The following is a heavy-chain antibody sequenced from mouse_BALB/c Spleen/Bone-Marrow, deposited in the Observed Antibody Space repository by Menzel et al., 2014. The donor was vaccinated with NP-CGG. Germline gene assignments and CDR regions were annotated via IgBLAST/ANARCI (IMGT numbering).Heavy chain of an antibody. CDR3: TRWDGNYGWFAY. CDR1: GYTFTDYE. CDR2: IDPETGGT. V-gene: IGHV1-15*01. J-gene: IGHJ3*01. Sequence: QVQLQQSGAELVRPGASVTLSCKASGYTFTDYEMHWGKQTPVHGLEWIGAIDPETGGTAYNQKFKGKATLTADKSSSTAYMELRSLTSEDSAVYYCTRWDGNYGWFAYWGQGTLVTVSA. D-gene: IGHD2-1*01.